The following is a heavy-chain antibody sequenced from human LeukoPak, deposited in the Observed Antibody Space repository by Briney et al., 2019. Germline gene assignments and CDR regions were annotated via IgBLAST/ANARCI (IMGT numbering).Heavy chain of an antibody. J-gene: IGHJ5*02. CDR1: GYTFTNYA. V-gene: IGHV1-69*13. CDR2: IIPMFGTT. D-gene: IGHD1-26*01. Sequence: SVKVSCKASGYTFTNYAISWVRQAPGQGLEWMGGIIPMFGTTNYAQKFQGRVTITADESTSTAYMELSSLRSEDTAVYYCARDQCERRMWGATKCNWFDPWGQGTLVTVSS. CDR3: ARDQCERRMWGATKCNWFDP.